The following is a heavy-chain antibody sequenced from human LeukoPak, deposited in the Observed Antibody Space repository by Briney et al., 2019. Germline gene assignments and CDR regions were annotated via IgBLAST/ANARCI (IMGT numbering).Heavy chain of an antibody. J-gene: IGHJ4*02. V-gene: IGHV3-11*01. CDR2: ISSGSSTI. Sequence: GGSLRLSCAVSGFTFSDYYMRWIRQAPGKGLEWVSYISSGSSTISHADSVKGRFTISRDNAENSLYLQMNSLRAEDTAMYYCARRAAAGSCFDYWGQGTLVTVSS. D-gene: IGHD6-13*01. CDR1: GFTFSDYY. CDR3: ARRAAAGSCFDY.